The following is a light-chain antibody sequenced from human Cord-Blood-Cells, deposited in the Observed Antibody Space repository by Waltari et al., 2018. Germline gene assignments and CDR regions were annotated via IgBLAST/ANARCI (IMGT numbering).Light chain of an antibody. CDR3: QQYNNWPMYT. Sequence: IVITQSQATLYASPGERATLSCRASQSVSSNFAWYQQKPGQAPRLLIYGASTRATGIPARFSGSGSGTEFTLTISSLQSEDFAVYYCQQYNNWPMYTFGQGTKLEIK. V-gene: IGKV3-15*01. CDR2: GAS. J-gene: IGKJ2*01. CDR1: QSVSSN.